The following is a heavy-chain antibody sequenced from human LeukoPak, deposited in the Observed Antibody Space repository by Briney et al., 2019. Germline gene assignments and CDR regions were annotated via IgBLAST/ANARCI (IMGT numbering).Heavy chain of an antibody. CDR2: ISYDGSNK. V-gene: IGHV3-30-3*01. CDR3: ARDLQYCSGGSCFC. J-gene: IGHJ4*02. Sequence: GGSLRLSCAASGFTFSSYAMHWVRQAPGKGLEWVAVISYDGSNKYYADSVKGRFTISRDNSKNTLYLQMNSLRAEDTAVYYCARDLQYCSGGSCFCWGQGTLVTVSS. D-gene: IGHD2-15*01. CDR1: GFTFSSYA.